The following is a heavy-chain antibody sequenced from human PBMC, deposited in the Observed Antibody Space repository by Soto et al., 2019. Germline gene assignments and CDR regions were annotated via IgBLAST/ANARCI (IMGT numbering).Heavy chain of an antibody. J-gene: IGHJ4*02. D-gene: IGHD5-18*01. V-gene: IGHV4-30-2*01. Sequence: PSETLSLTCAVSGGSISSGGYSWSWIRQAPEKGLEWIGYIYHSGSTYYTPSLKSRITISVDRSKNQFSLKLSSVTAADTAVYYCARGVGCSYNRTWLDFWGQGPLVTVAS. CDR3: ARGVGCSYNRTWLDF. CDR2: IYHSGST. CDR1: GGSISSGGYS.